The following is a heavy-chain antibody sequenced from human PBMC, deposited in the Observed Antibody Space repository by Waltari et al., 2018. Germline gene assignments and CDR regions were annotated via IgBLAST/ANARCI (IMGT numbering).Heavy chain of an antibody. CDR3: AKFGDRYCSGGSCYAPYYYYGMDV. J-gene: IGHJ6*02. CDR1: GFTFSSYA. D-gene: IGHD2-15*01. CDR2: ISGSGGST. V-gene: IGHV3-23*01. Sequence: EVQLLESGGGLVQPGGSLRLSCAASGFTFSSYAMSWVRQAPGQALEWVAAISGSGGSTYYADSVKGRFTISRDNSKNTLYLQMNSLRAEDTAVYYCAKFGDRYCSGGSCYAPYYYYGMDVWGQGTTVTVSS.